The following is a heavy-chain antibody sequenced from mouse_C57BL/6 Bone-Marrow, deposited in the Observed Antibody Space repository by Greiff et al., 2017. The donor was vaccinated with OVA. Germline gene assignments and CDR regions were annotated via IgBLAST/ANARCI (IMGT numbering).Heavy chain of an antibody. CDR2: ISSGGSYT. J-gene: IGHJ2*01. Sequence: DVKLVESGGDLVKPGGSLKLSCAASGFTFSSYGMSWVRQTPDKRLEWVATISSGGSYTYYPDSVKGRFTISRDNAKNTLYLQMSSLKSEDTAMYYCARKSTFDYWGQGTTLTVSS. D-gene: IGHD2-1*01. V-gene: IGHV5-6*02. CDR1: GFTFSSYG. CDR3: ARKSTFDY.